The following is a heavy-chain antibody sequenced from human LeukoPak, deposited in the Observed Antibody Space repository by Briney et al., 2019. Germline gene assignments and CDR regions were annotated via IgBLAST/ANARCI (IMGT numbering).Heavy chain of an antibody. CDR3: ARMMDRYGSGSYDD. J-gene: IGHJ4*02. D-gene: IGHD3-10*01. V-gene: IGHV2-70*11. CDR2: IDWDDDK. Sequence: PGPALVKPTQTLTLTCTFSGFSLSTSGMCVSWIRQPPGKALEWLARIDWDDDKYYSTSLKTRLTISKDTSKNQVVLTMTNMDPVDTATYYCARMMDRYGSGSYDDWGQGTLVTVSS. CDR1: GFSLSTSGMC.